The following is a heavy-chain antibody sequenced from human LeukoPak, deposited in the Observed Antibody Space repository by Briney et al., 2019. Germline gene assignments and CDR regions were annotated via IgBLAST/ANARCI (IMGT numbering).Heavy chain of an antibody. V-gene: IGHV3-30*04. D-gene: IGHD6-19*01. CDR2: VSYDAKIS. CDR1: GFTFSSHA. Sequence: PGRSLRLSCAASGFTFSSHAMHWVRQAPGKGLEWVAFVSYDAKISSYADFVKGRFTISRDNSKNTLYLQMNSLRVEDTAVYYCAGRRSSGWYAYWGQGTLVTVSS. CDR3: AGRRSSGWYAY. J-gene: IGHJ4*02.